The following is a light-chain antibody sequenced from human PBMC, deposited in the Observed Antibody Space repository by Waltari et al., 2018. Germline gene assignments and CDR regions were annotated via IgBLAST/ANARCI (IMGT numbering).Light chain of an antibody. V-gene: IGLV2-14*01. CDR1: SSDVGGSHY. J-gene: IGLJ3*02. Sequence: QSALTQPASVSGSPGQSITISCTGTSSDVGGSHYVSWYQPHPGNAPKVMIYDVRKRPSGFSNRFSGSKSGNSASLTISGLQAEDEAYYYCSSYTSSSTWVFGGGTKLTVL. CDR3: SSYTSSSTWV. CDR2: DVR.